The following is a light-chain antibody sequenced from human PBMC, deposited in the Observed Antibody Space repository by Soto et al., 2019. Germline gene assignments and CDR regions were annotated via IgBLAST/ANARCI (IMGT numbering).Light chain of an antibody. CDR2: EVS. Sequence: QSVLTQPASVSGSPGQSITISCTGTSSDVGGYNYVSWYQQHPGKAPKPMIYEVSNRPSGVSNRCSGSKSGNTASLTISGLQAEDEADYYCASYTSSSAYVFGTGTKLTVL. CDR3: ASYTSSSAYV. V-gene: IGLV2-14*01. CDR1: SSDVGGYNY. J-gene: IGLJ1*01.